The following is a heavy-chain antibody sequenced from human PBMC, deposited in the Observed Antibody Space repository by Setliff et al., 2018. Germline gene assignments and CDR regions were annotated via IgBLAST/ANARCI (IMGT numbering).Heavy chain of an antibody. D-gene: IGHD1-26*01. V-gene: IGHV1-18*01. CDR2: LNPNISAT. J-gene: IGHJ4*02. Sequence: ASVKVSCKSSGYTFTSYGVSWVRQATGQGLEWMGWLNPNISATFYAPKFQGRVTMTKDTSTSTAYMELRSLRPDDTAVYYCVRDLGQWALDFWGQGTLVTVSS. CDR3: VRDLGQWALDF. CDR1: GYTFTSYG.